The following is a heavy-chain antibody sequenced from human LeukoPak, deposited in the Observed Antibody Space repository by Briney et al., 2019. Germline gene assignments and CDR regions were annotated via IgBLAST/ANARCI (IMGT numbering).Heavy chain of an antibody. Sequence: SETLSLTCTVSGGSLSSYYWSWIRQPPGKGLEWIGYIYYSGNTNYNPSLKSRVTISVDTSKNQFSLKLSSVTAADTAVYYCARHDSSKDAFDIWGQGTMVTVSS. J-gene: IGHJ3*02. CDR3: ARHDSSKDAFDI. D-gene: IGHD4-11*01. CDR1: GGSLSSYY. CDR2: IYYSGNT. V-gene: IGHV4-59*08.